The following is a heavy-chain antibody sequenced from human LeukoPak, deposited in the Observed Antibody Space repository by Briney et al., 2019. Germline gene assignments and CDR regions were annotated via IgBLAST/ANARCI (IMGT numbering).Heavy chain of an antibody. Sequence: GGSLRLSCAASGFTFSTYSMNWVRQAPGKGLEWVSSISSSSIYIYYADSVKGRFSISRDNSKNTLYLQMNSLRAEDTAVYYCAKPAKTDSADYWGQGTLVTVSS. CDR1: GFTFSTYS. J-gene: IGHJ4*02. CDR3: AKPAKTDSADY. CDR2: ISSSSIYI. D-gene: IGHD1-14*01. V-gene: IGHV3-21*04.